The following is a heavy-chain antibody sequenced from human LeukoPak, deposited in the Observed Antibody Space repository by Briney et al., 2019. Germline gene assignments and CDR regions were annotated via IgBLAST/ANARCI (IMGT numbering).Heavy chain of an antibody. CDR3: ARDRGLEWLLPNWFDP. V-gene: IGHV4-4*07. J-gene: IGHJ5*02. Sequence: SETLSLTCTVSGSSISSYYWSWIRQPAGKGLEWIGRIYTSGSTNYNPSLKSRVTMSVDTSKNQFSLKLSSVTAADTAVYYCARDRGLEWLLPNWFDPWGQGTLVTVSS. CDR1: GSSISSYY. CDR2: IYTSGST. D-gene: IGHD3-3*01.